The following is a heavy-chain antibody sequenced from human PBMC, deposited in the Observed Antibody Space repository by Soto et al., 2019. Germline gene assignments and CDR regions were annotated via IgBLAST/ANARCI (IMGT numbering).Heavy chain of an antibody. D-gene: IGHD1-26*01. CDR2: INPNSGGT. Sequence: ASVKVSCKASGYTFTGYYMHWVRQAPGQGLEWMGCINPNSGGTNYAQKFQGWVTMTRDTSISTAYMELSRLRSDDTAVYYCARDFQIGIVAHHYYYGMDVWGQGTTVTVSS. CDR3: ARDFQIGIVAHHYYYGMDV. V-gene: IGHV1-2*04. J-gene: IGHJ6*02. CDR1: GYTFTGYY.